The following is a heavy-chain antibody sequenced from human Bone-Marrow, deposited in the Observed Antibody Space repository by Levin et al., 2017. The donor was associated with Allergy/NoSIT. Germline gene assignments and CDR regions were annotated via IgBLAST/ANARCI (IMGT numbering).Heavy chain of an antibody. Sequence: ASVKVSCKTLGGTFANYPLSWVRQAPGQGLEWMGGITPIFNTSDYAQKFQARVTITADDSTSTSFMELTSLRFEDTAVYYCARGTGITSRPAVHYHGMGVWGQGTAVTVSS. V-gene: IGHV1-69*13. CDR1: GGTFANYP. J-gene: IGHJ6*02. D-gene: IGHD6-6*01. CDR3: ARGTGITSRPAVHYHGMGV. CDR2: ITPIFNTS.